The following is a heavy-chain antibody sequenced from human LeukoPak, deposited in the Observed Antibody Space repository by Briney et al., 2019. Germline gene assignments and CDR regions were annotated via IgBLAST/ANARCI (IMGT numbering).Heavy chain of an antibody. Sequence: HPGESLRLSCAASGFTVSTNYISWVRLAPGKGLEWVSLLHSDGNKYYAESVKGRFTISTDNSKNTLYLQMNSLRVEDTAVYYCAGRRKEAAAYDHWGQGTLVTVSS. CDR1: GFTVSTNY. V-gene: IGHV3-66*01. CDR2: LHSDGNK. J-gene: IGHJ4*02. D-gene: IGHD6-13*01. CDR3: AGRRKEAAAYDH.